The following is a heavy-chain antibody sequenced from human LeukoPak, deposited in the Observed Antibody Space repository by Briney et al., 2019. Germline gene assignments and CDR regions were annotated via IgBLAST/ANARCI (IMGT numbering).Heavy chain of an antibody. CDR2: IKQDGSEK. V-gene: IGHV3-7*05. CDR3: ASFSGHYYGMGV. Sequence: GRSLRLSGAAPGFTFSSYWMSWVRQAPGKGLEWVANIKQDGSEKYYVDSVKGRFTISRANAKNSLYLQMNSLRAEDTAVYYCASFSGHYYGMGVWGQGTTVTVSS. D-gene: IGHD1-26*01. J-gene: IGHJ6*02. CDR1: GFTFSSYW.